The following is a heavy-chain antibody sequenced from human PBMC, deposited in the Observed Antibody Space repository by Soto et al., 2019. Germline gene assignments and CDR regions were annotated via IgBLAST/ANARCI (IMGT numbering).Heavy chain of an antibody. Sequence: QVQLVQSGAEVKKPGSSVKISCTTSGGTFFNYTFTWVRRAPGHGLEWMGRVIPLLDASNYAEKFQDRVTITADKSTSTAYMELSGLKSDDSVIYYCASGKSQMTQDRMGFYYYMDVWGKGTTVTVSS. J-gene: IGHJ6*03. CDR3: ASGKSQMTQDRMGFYYYMDV. V-gene: IGHV1-69*08. D-gene: IGHD2-15*01. CDR2: VIPLLDAS. CDR1: GGTFFNYT.